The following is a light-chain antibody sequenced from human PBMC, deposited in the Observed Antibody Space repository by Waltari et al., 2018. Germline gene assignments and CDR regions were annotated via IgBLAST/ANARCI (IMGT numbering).Light chain of an antibody. CDR1: QSLLHSNGNTY. CDR2: KVT. CDR3: MQSTKDPRM. V-gene: IGKV2D-29*02. Sequence: DIVLTQTPVSLPVTPGEPASISCRSSQSLLHSNGNTYLHWYLQKPGQSPRLLIYKVTNRESGVPDRFSGSGSGTDFTLKISRVEPEDVGVYYCMQSTKDPRMFGQGTKVEIK. J-gene: IGKJ1*01.